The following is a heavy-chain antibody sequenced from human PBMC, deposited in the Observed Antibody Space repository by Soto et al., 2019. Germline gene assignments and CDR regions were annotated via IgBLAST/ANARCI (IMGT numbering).Heavy chain of an antibody. Sequence: PSQTLSLTCAISGDSVSSNSAAWNWIRQSPSRGLEWLGRTYYRSKWYNDYAVSVKSRITINPDTSKNQFSLQLNSVTPEDTAVYYCARDNGGGEYSSSSRFGSGYYYYGMDVWGQGTTVTVSS. CDR3: ARDNGGGEYSSSSRFGSGYYYYGMDV. V-gene: IGHV6-1*01. J-gene: IGHJ6*02. CDR1: GDSVSSNSAA. CDR2: TYYRSKWYN. D-gene: IGHD6-6*01.